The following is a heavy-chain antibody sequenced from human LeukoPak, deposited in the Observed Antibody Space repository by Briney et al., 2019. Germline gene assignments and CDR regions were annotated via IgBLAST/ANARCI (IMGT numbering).Heavy chain of an antibody. D-gene: IGHD2/OR15-2a*01. CDR3: AKDSFSTM. V-gene: IGHV3-23*01. CDR1: GFTFSSDS. Sequence: PGGSLRLSCAASGFTFSSDSMTWVRQAPGKGLEWVSTISNSAVSTFYADPEKGRFSISRDNSKNTLYLHMSSLSAEDTAMYYCAKDSFSTMWGPGTLVTVSS. CDR2: ISNSAVST. J-gene: IGHJ4*02.